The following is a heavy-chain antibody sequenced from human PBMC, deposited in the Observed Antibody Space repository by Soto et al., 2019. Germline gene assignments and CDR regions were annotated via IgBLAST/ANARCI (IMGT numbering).Heavy chain of an antibody. CDR3: ASHTGSGRYYYYYMDV. V-gene: IGHV5-51*01. J-gene: IGHJ6*03. CDR1: GYSFTSYW. CDR2: IYPGDSDT. Sequence: GESLKISCKGSGYSFTSYWIGWVRQMPGKGLEWMGIIYPGDSDTRYSPSFQGQVTISADKSISTAYLQWSSLKASDTAMYYCASHTGSGRYYYYYMDVWGKGTTVTVSS. D-gene: IGHD1-1*01.